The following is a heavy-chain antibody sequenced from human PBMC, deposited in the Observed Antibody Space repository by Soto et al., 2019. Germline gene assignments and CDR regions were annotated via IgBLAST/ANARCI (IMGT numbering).Heavy chain of an antibody. J-gene: IGHJ4*02. Sequence: QVQLVQSGAAVKTPGASVKVSCKASGYTFVAFDIAWVPQASGQGLVWVGLVNPATGDTAYKREFQGRLSMTGDTSINTVYMELRRLTPNDTALYFCGRQAGGASTPGDDYWGQGTLVTVSP. CDR1: GYTFVAFD. V-gene: IGHV1-8*01. CDR3: GRQAGGASTPGDDY. CDR2: VNPATGDT. D-gene: IGHD2-15*01.